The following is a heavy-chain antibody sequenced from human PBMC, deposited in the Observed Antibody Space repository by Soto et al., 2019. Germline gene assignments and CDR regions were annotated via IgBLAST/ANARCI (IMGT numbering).Heavy chain of an antibody. CDR2: AIPAFGGA. J-gene: IGHJ4*02. D-gene: IGHD3-9*01. CDR3: ARSKRTGYKHYVDF. Sequence: QVQLVQSGAEVKKPGSSVKISCKTYGGTFGRDAVGWGRQAPGQGLVWVGGAIPAFGGATYAERFQGRVTITADESTVTTYMELRSLISADTAVYYCARSKRTGYKHYVDFWGQGSLVTVSS. CDR1: GGTFGRDA. V-gene: IGHV1-69*01.